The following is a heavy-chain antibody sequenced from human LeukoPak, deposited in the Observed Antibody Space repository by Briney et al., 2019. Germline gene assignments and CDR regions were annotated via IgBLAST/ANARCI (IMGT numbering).Heavy chain of an antibody. CDR1: GFTFDDYA. CDR2: ISWNSGDI. J-gene: IGHJ4*02. V-gene: IGHV3-9*01. CDR3: AKDKGAYSNSHPSDH. D-gene: IGHD6-13*01. Sequence: GGSLRLSCAASGFTFDDYAMHWVRQAPGKGLECVSGISWNSGDIDYADSVKGRFTISRDNAKNSLYLQMNSLRPEDTALYYCAKDKGAYSNSHPSDHWGQGILVTVSS.